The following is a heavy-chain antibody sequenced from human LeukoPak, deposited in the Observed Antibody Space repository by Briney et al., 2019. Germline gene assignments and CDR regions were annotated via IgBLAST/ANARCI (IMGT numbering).Heavy chain of an antibody. CDR3: ARRVRPKNWSPP. Sequence: PGGSLRLSCAASGFTFSSYSMNWVRQAPGKGLEWVSYISGSGFTIYYADSVKGRFTISRDTAKNSLYLQMNSLRDEDTAVYYCARRVRPKNWSPPGGKEPLVTFS. J-gene: IGHJ5*02. D-gene: IGHD1-1*01. CDR2: ISGSGFTI. V-gene: IGHV3-48*02. CDR1: GFTFSSYS.